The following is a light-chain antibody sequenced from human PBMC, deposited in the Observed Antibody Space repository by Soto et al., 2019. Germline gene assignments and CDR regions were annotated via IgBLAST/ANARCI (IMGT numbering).Light chain of an antibody. Sequence: ILLTQSPSSLSASVGDRVTITCRASQGIDTSLAWYQQKPGKAPKLLIYAASNFQSGVPSRFSGSGSGTHFTLTISSLQPKDFATYYCQQLHGYPITFGQGTRLEI. V-gene: IGKV1-9*01. CDR2: AAS. CDR1: QGIDTS. J-gene: IGKJ5*01. CDR3: QQLHGYPIT.